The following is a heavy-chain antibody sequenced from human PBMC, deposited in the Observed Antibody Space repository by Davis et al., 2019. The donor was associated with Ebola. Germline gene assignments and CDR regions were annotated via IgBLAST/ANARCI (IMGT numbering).Heavy chain of an antibody. CDR1: GFTFSSYA. Sequence: GESLKISCAASGFTFSSYAMSWVRQAPGKGLEWVSAISGSGGSTYYADSVKGRFTISRDNAKNSLYLQMNSLRAEDTAVYYCARVTRWLQFGGFDYWGQGTLVTVSS. J-gene: IGHJ4*02. CDR3: ARVTRWLQFGGFDY. CDR2: ISGSGGST. V-gene: IGHV3-23*01. D-gene: IGHD5-24*01.